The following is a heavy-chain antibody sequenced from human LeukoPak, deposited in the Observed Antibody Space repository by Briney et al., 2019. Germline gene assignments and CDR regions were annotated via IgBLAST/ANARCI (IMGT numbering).Heavy chain of an antibody. CDR2: IKQDGSEK. D-gene: IGHD2-2*01. CDR1: GFTFSSYW. CDR3: ARALTLYCSSTSCLHYYYMDV. Sequence: GGSLRLSCAASGFTFSSYWMSWVRQAPGKGLEWVANIKQDGSEKYYVDSVKGRFTISRDNAKNSLYLQMNSLRAEDTAVYYCARALTLYCSSTSCLHYYYMDVWGKGTTVTVSS. J-gene: IGHJ6*03. V-gene: IGHV3-7*01.